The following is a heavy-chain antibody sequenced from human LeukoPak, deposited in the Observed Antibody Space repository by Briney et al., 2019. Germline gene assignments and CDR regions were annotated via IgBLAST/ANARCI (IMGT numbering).Heavy chain of an antibody. CDR3: ASHHKNWLFDY. CDR2: IYYSGST. V-gene: IGHV4-30-4*01. D-gene: IGHD1-1*01. J-gene: IGHJ4*02. Sequence: PSETLSLTCTVSGGSISSGDYYWSWIRQPPGKGLEWIGYIYYSGSTYYNPSLKSRVTISVDTSKNQFSLKLSSVTAADTAVYYCASHHKNWLFDYWGQGTLVTVSS. CDR1: GGSISSGDYY.